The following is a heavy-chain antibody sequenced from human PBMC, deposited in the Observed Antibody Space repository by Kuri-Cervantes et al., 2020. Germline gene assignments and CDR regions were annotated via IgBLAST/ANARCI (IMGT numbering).Heavy chain of an antibody. J-gene: IGHJ6*02. Sequence: GGSLRLSCAASGFTVSSNYMSWVRQAPGKGLEWVSVTYSGGSTYYADSVKGRFTISRDNSKNTLYLQMNSLRAEDTALYYCAKVLSGYGYYYYAMDVWGQGTTVTVSS. CDR3: AKVLSGYGYYYYAMDV. CDR1: GFTVSSNY. D-gene: IGHD3-22*01. CDR2: TYSGGST. V-gene: IGHV3-53*05.